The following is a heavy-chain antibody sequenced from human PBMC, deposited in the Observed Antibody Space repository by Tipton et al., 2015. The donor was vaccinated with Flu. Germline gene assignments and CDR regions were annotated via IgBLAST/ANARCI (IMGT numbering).Heavy chain of an antibody. V-gene: IGHV4-38-2*02. J-gene: IGHJ2*01. D-gene: IGHD5/OR15-5a*01. Sequence: TLSLTCTISGHSISSDYYWGWIRQPPVKGLVWIGSVYYGGSTNYNPSLKSRVTISVDTSKNQFSLKVRSLTAADTAVYYCARQSTLWYFDFWGRGTLVTVSS. CDR2: VYYGGST. CDR1: GHSISSDYY. CDR3: ARQSTLWYFDF.